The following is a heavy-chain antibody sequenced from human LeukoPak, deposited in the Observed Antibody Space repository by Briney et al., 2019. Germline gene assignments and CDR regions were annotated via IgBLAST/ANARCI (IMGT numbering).Heavy chain of an antibody. V-gene: IGHV1-2*02. CDR1: GYTFTGYY. CDR2: INPNSGGT. J-gene: IGHJ4*02. D-gene: IGHD2-15*01. Sequence: GASVKVSCKASGYTFTGYYMHWVRQAPGQGLEWMGWINPNSGGTNYAQKFQGRVTMTRDTSISTAYMELSRLRSDDTAVYYCARDQYCSGGSCPILYWGQGTLVTVSS. CDR3: ARDQYCSGGSCPILY.